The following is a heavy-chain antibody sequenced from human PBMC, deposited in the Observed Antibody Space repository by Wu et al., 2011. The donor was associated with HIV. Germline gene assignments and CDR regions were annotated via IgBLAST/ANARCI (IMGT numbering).Heavy chain of an antibody. J-gene: IGHJ4*02. CDR3: ARDNGRRRSIFGVVPLDPTPY. V-gene: IGHV1-69*14. Sequence: QVQLVQSGAEVKKPGSSVKVSCTASGGTLSSYGISWVRQAPGQGLEWMGGIIPMFGTTSYAQKFQGRVTITADKSTSTAYMELSSLRSEDTAIYYCARDNGRRRSIFGVVPLDPTPYWGQGTLVTVSS. D-gene: IGHD3-3*01. CDR2: IIPMFGTT. CDR1: GGTLSSYG.